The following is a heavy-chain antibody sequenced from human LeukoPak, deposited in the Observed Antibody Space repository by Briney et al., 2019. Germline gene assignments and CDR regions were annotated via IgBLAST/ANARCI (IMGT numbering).Heavy chain of an antibody. Sequence: SETLSLTCTVSGGFISSGSYYWSWIRQPPGKGLEWIGYIFYSGSTNYNPSLESRVTISVDTSKNRFSLKLSSVTAADTAVYYCASLTELSSSWYRLSEGNFDYWGQGTLVTVSS. J-gene: IGHJ4*02. CDR3: ASLTELSSSWYRLSEGNFDY. D-gene: IGHD6-13*01. V-gene: IGHV4-61*01. CDR1: GGFISSGSYY. CDR2: IFYSGST.